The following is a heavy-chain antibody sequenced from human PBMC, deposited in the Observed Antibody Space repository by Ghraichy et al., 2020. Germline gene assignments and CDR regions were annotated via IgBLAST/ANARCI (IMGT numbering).Heavy chain of an antibody. CDR1: GGSISSSSYY. Sequence: GALSLTCTVSGGSISSSSYYWGWIRQPPGKGLEWIGSIYYSGSTYYNPSLKSRVTISVDTSKNQFSLKLSSVTAADTAVYYCAGAAGTSYWGQGTLVTVSS. CDR2: IYYSGST. J-gene: IGHJ4*02. D-gene: IGHD6-13*01. CDR3: AGAAGTSY. V-gene: IGHV4-39*01.